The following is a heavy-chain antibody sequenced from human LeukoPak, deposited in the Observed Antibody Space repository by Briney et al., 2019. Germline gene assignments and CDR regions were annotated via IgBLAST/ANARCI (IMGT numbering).Heavy chain of an antibody. Sequence: SETLSLTCTVSGGSISSYYWSWFRQPQGKGLEWIGYIYYSGRTNYNPSLKSRVTISVDTSKNQFSLKLSSVTAADTAVYYCARGQGYYGPGYFDYWGQGTLVTVSS. CDR2: IYYSGRT. J-gene: IGHJ4*02. D-gene: IGHD3-10*01. V-gene: IGHV4-59*01. CDR3: ARGQGYYGPGYFDY. CDR1: GGSISSYY.